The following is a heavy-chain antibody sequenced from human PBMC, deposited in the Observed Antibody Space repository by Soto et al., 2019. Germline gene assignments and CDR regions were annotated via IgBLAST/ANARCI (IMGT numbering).Heavy chain of an antibody. Sequence: AGGSLRLSCAASGFTVSSNYMSWVRQAPGKGLEWVSVIYSGGSTYYADSVKGRFTISRDNSKNTLYLQMNSLRAEDTAVYYCARARTGSSGWTLSYYYYGMDVWGQGTTVTVSS. V-gene: IGHV3-53*01. CDR1: GFTVSSNY. CDR3: ARARTGSSGWTLSYYYYGMDV. CDR2: IYSGGST. D-gene: IGHD6-19*01. J-gene: IGHJ6*02.